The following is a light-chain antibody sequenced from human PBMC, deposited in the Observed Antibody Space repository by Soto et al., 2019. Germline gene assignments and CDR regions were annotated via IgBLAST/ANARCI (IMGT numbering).Light chain of an antibody. CDR3: QHHNSRTWT. Sequence: DIQMTQSPSTLSASVGDRVTITCRASQSISSWLAWYQQKPGKAPKLLIYDASSLESGVPSRFSGSGSGTEFTLTISSLQPDDFGTYYCQHHNSRTWTFGQGTKVDIK. V-gene: IGKV1-5*01. CDR2: DAS. J-gene: IGKJ1*01. CDR1: QSISSW.